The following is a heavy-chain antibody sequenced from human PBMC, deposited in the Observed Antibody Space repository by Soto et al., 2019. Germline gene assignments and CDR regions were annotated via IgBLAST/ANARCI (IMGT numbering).Heavy chain of an antibody. J-gene: IGHJ6*02. Sequence: GASVKVSCKASVYTFTSYYMHWVRQAPGQGLEWMGIINPSGGSASYAQKFQGRVTMTRDTSTSTVYMELSSLRSEDTAVYYCASDGWLTQRGYYYYYYGMDVWGQGSTVTVSS. V-gene: IGHV1-46*01. D-gene: IGHD3-22*01. CDR1: VYTFTSYY. CDR2: INPSGGSA. CDR3: ASDGWLTQRGYYYYYYGMDV.